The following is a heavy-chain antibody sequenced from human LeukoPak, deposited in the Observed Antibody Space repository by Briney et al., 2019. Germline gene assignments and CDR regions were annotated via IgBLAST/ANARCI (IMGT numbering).Heavy chain of an antibody. J-gene: IGHJ5*02. CDR2: ISAYNGNT. CDR3: ARVGLRYFDWLLSWFDP. V-gene: IGHV1-18*01. D-gene: IGHD3-9*01. Sequence: ASVKVSCKASGYTFTSYGISWVRQALGQGLEWMGWISAYNGNTNYAQKLQGRVTMTTDTSTSTAYMELRSLRSDDTAVYYCARVGLRYFDWLLSWFDPWGQGTLVTVSS. CDR1: GYTFTSYG.